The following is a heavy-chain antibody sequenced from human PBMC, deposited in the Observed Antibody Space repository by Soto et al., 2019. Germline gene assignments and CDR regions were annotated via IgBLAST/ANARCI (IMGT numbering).Heavy chain of an antibody. CDR2: ISYDGSNK. CDR1: GFTFSSYA. D-gene: IGHD2-2*01. J-gene: IGHJ6*02. CDR3: ARGYIVVVPAASLDV. V-gene: IGHV3-30-3*01. Sequence: QVQLVESGGGVVQPGRSLRLSCAASGFTFSSYAMHWVRQAPGKGLEWVAVISYDGSNKYYADSVKGRFTISRDNSKNTLYLQMTSLRAEDTAVYYCARGYIVVVPAASLDVWGQGTTVTVSS.